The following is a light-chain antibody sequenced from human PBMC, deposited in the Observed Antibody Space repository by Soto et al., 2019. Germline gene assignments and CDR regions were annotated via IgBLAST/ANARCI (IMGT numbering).Light chain of an antibody. CDR3: SSHTSSSTVV. V-gene: IGLV2-14*01. Sequence: QSALTQPASVSGSPGQSITISCTGTSSDVGGYNYVSWYQHHPGKAPKLMIYEVSNRPSGVSNRFSGSKSGNTASLTISGLQAEDEADYYCSSHTSSSTVVFGGGTKLTLL. CDR2: EVS. CDR1: SSDVGGYNY. J-gene: IGLJ2*01.